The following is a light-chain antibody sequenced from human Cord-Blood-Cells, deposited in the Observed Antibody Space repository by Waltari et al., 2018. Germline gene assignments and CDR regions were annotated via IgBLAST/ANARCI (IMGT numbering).Light chain of an antibody. CDR1: SSDVGSYNL. CDR3: CSYAGSSTFVV. Sequence: QSALTQPASVSGSHGQSITIACTGTSSDVGSYNLVSWYQHHPGKAPNLMIYEGSNRPSRVFNRFSGSKPDNTVSLTFSGLQAEDEADYYCCSYAGSSTFVVFGGGTKLTVL. V-gene: IGLV2-23*03. J-gene: IGLJ2*01. CDR2: EGS.